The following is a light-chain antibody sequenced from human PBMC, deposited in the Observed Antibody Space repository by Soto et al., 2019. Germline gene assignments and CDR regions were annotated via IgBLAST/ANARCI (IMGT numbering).Light chain of an antibody. CDR1: QSVSSY. V-gene: IGKV3-11*01. Sequence: EIVLTQSPATLSLSPGERATLSCRASQSVSSYLAWYQQKPGQAPRLLIYDASNRATGIPARFSGSGSGTDFTRTISSLEPEDFAVYYCQQRSNWPPMWTFGQGTKVEIK. J-gene: IGKJ1*01. CDR2: DAS. CDR3: QQRSNWPPMWT.